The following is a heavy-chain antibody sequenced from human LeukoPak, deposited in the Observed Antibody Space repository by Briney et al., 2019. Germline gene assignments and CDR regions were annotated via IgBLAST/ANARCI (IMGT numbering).Heavy chain of an antibody. D-gene: IGHD3-22*01. Sequence: SETLSLTCTVSGGSISSHYWSWIRQPPGKGLEWIGYIYYSGSTNYNPSLKSRVTISVDTSKNQFSLKLSSVTAAGTAVYYCARAGDSSGYHFDYWGQGTLVTVSS. CDR1: GGSISSHY. V-gene: IGHV4-59*11. CDR2: IYYSGST. J-gene: IGHJ4*02. CDR3: ARAGDSSGYHFDY.